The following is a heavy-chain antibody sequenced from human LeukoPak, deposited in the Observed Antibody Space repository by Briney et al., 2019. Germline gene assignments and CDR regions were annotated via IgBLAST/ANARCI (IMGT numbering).Heavy chain of an antibody. CDR2: IKQEGTQK. D-gene: IGHD2-21*02. V-gene: IGHV3-7*05. J-gene: IGHJ3*02. Sequence: GGSLRLSCAASGFTFSNYWMSWVRQAPGKGLEWVADIKQEGTQKYYVNSVEGRFTISRDNAKNSLFLQMYSLRVEDTAVYYCARDCGSDCSQAFDIWGRGIMVTVSS. CDR3: ARDCGSDCSQAFDI. CDR1: GFTFSNYW.